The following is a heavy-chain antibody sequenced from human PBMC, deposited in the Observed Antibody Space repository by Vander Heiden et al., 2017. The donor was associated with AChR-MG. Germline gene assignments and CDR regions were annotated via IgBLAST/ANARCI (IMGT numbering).Heavy chain of an antibody. CDR3: ATKGASIAARLGGPYYYYGMDV. J-gene: IGHJ6*02. D-gene: IGHD6-6*01. V-gene: IGHV3-23*01. Sequence: EVQLLESGGGLVQPGGSLRLSCAASGFTFSSYAMSWVRQAPGKGLEWVAAISGSGGSTYYADSVKGRFTISRENSKNTLYLQMNSLRAEDTAVYYCATKGASIAARLGGPYYYYGMDVWGQGTTVTVSS. CDR2: ISGSGGST. CDR1: GFTFSSYA.